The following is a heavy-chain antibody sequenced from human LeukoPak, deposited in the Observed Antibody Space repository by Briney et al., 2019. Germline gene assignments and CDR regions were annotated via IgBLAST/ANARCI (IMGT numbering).Heavy chain of an antibody. J-gene: IGHJ5*02. CDR3: ARKAYCSGGSCYLDWFDP. D-gene: IGHD2-15*01. CDR2: TNPNSGGT. V-gene: IGHV1-2*06. Sequence: ASVNVSCKASGYTFTGYYMHWVRQAPGQGLEWMGRTNPNSGGTNYAQKFQGRVTMTRDTSISTAYMELSRLRSDDTAVYYCARKAYCSGGSCYLDWFDPWGQGTLFTVSS. CDR1: GYTFTGYY.